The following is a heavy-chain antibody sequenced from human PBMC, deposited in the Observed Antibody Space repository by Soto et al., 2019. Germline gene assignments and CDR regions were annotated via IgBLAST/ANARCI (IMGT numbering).Heavy chain of an antibody. Sequence: SVTLSLPCAVSGSSIKSSYFWGCIRKPPGKGLEWVGSVHHSGSNYYMPSFQTRATISLDTSNNQVSLRLRSVTAEDTAIYYGGWIIAATAVDAWGQGTLFTVSS. CDR3: GWIIAATAVDA. CDR1: GSSIKSSYF. D-gene: IGHD2-15*01. J-gene: IGHJ5*02. V-gene: IGHV4-38-2*01. CDR2: VHHSGSN.